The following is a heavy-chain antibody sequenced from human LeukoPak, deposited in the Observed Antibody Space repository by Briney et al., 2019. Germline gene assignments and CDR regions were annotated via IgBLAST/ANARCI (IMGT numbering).Heavy chain of an antibody. Sequence: GGSLRLSCAASGFTFSSYAMSWVRQAPGKGLEWVSAISGSGGSTYYADSIKARFPISRDHSNNPLYLQLNSLRPEDTALYYCSKDPRRYCRCGTCSGLDYWGQGTLLTVSS. CDR3: SKDPRRYCRCGTCSGLDY. CDR2: ISGSGGST. V-gene: IGHV3-23*01. CDR1: GFTFSSYA. D-gene: IGHD2-15*01. J-gene: IGHJ4*02.